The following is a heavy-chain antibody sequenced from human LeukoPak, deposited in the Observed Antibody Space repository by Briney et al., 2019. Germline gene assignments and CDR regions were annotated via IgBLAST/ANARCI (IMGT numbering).Heavy chain of an antibody. CDR2: IIPIFGTA. CDR1: GGTFSSYA. CDR3: ARVIAALPGYYYGMDV. Sequence: SVKVSCKASGGTFSSYAISWVRQAPGQGLEWMGGIIPIFGTANYAQKFQGRVTITADESTSTAYMELSSLRSEDTAVCYCARVIAALPGYYYGMDVWGQGTTVTVSS. V-gene: IGHV1-69*13. J-gene: IGHJ6*02. D-gene: IGHD6-6*01.